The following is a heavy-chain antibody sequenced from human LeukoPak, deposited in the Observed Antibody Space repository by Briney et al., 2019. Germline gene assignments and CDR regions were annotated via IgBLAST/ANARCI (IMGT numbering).Heavy chain of an antibody. V-gene: IGHV3-30*04. CDR1: GFTFSSYA. CDR3: ARDQGVTGAAPSDY. CDR2: ISYDGSNK. D-gene: IGHD6-25*01. Sequence: TGASLRLSCAASGFTFSSYAMHWVRQAPGKGLEWVAVISYDGSNKYYADSVKGRFTISRDNSKNTLYLQMNSLRAEDTAVYYCARDQGVTGAAPSDYWGQGTLVTVSS. J-gene: IGHJ4*02.